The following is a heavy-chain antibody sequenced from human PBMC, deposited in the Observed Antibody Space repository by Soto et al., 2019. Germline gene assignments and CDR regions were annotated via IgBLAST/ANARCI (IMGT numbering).Heavy chain of an antibody. CDR3: TREGSAPYYYYAMDG. J-gene: IGHJ6*02. CDR1: GYTFTTYG. CDR2: INTHNGNT. V-gene: IGHV1-18*01. D-gene: IGHD3-10*01. Sequence: ASVKVSCKASGYTFTTYGISWVRQAPGEGLEWLGWINTHNGNTNYAQNLQGRVFMTADTSTNTAYMELRSLRSDDTAIYYCTREGSAPYYYYAMDGWGQGTTVTVSS.